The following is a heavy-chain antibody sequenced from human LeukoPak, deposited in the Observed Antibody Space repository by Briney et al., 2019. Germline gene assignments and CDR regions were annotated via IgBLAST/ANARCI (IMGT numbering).Heavy chain of an antibody. V-gene: IGHV4-39*07. CDR2: GDYSGGT. CDR3: ARDWLLLWFGESEGFDL. D-gene: IGHD3-10*01. Sequence: SETLSLTCTVSSDSFSSVTDYWAWIRQPPGKGLEWIASGDYSGGTYYNPSLESRVTISVDTSKNQFSLKLSSVTAADTAVYYCARDWLLLWFGESEGFDLWGRGTLVTVSS. J-gene: IGHJ2*01. CDR1: SDSFSSVTDY.